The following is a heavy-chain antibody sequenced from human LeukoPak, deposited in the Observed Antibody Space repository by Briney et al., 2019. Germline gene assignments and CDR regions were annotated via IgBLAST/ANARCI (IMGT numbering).Heavy chain of an antibody. Sequence: GASVKVSCKASGYTFTSYDINWVRQATGQGLEWMGWMNPNSGNTGYAQKFQGRVTMTRNTSISTAYMELSSLRSEDTVVYYCARAGPPYDFWSGYFRGTYYYYYMDVWGKGTTVTVSS. CDR1: GYTFTSYD. CDR2: MNPNSGNT. D-gene: IGHD3-3*01. J-gene: IGHJ6*03. CDR3: ARAGPPYDFWSGYFRGTYYYYYMDV. V-gene: IGHV1-8*01.